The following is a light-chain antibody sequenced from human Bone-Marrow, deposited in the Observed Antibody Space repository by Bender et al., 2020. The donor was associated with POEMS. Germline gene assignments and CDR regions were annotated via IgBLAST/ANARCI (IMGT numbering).Light chain of an antibody. CDR1: NSNIGTNA. V-gene: IGLV1-44*01. Sequence: QSVLTQPPSASGTPGQRVTISCSGSNSNIGTNAVNWYQQFPGTDPKLLIYSDNQRPSGVPDRFYAFTSGTSASLAISGLQSEDEADYYCAAWGAGLSGGVFGGGTKLTVL. CDR2: SDN. CDR3: AAWGAGLSGGV. J-gene: IGLJ3*02.